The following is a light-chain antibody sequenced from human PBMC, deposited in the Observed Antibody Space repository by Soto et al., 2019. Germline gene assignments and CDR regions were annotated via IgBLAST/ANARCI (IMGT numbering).Light chain of an antibody. V-gene: IGKV3-20*01. J-gene: IGKJ5*01. CDR3: QQYGSSRIT. CDR2: GAS. Sequence: EIVMTQSPATLSVTPGERATLSCRASQSVSSSYLAWYQQKPGQAPRLLIYGASSRATGIPDRFSGSGSGTDCTLTISRLEPEDFAVYYCQQYGSSRITFGQGTLLEIK. CDR1: QSVSSSY.